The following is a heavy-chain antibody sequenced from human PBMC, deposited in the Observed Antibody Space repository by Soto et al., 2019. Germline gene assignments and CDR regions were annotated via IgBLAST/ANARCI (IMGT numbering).Heavy chain of an antibody. V-gene: IGHV3-30-3*01. CDR2: ISYDGSNK. J-gene: IGHJ4*02. D-gene: IGHD3-10*01. CDR3: ARAGDDQYYFDY. Sequence: GGSLRLSCAASGFTFSSYAMHWVRQAPGKGLEWVAVISYDGSNKYYADSVKGRFTISRDNSKNTLYLQMNSLRAEDTAVYYCARAGDDQYYFDYWGQGTLVTVSS. CDR1: GFTFSSYA.